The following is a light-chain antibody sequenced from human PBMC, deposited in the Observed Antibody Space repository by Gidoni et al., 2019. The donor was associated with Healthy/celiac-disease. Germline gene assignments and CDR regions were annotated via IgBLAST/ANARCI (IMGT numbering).Light chain of an antibody. Sequence: DIVMTLSPATLSVSPGERATLSCRASQSVSSNLAWYQQKPGQAPRLLIYGASNRATGIPARFSGSGSGTEFTLTISSLQSEDFAVYYCQQYNNWPLTFGGGTKVEIK. CDR3: QQYNNWPLT. CDR2: GAS. CDR1: QSVSSN. J-gene: IGKJ4*01. V-gene: IGKV3-15*01.